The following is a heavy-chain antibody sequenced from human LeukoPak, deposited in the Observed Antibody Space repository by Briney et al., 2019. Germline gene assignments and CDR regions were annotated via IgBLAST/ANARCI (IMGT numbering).Heavy chain of an antibody. CDR2: LYYSGST. J-gene: IGHJ5*02. Sequence: SETLSLTCTVSGASISSYYWSWIRQPPGKGLEWIGYLYYSGSTNYNPSLKSRVTISVDTSRNQFSLKLSSVTAADTAVYYCARHALIAARGRLNWFDPWGQGTLVTVSS. V-gene: IGHV4-59*08. CDR1: GASISSYY. CDR3: ARHALIAARGRLNWFDP. D-gene: IGHD6-6*01.